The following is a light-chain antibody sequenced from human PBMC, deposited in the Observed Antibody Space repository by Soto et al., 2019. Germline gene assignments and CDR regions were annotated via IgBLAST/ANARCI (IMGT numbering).Light chain of an antibody. Sequence: EIVMTQSPATLSVSPWERATLSCRASQSVSSNLAWSQQQPGQAPRLLLYGASTRAPGIPARFSGSGSGTEFTLTISSLQSEDFAVYYCQQRRSWQVTFGQGTRLEIK. V-gene: IGKV3D-15*01. CDR2: GAS. CDR1: QSVSSN. CDR3: QQRRSWQVT. J-gene: IGKJ5*01.